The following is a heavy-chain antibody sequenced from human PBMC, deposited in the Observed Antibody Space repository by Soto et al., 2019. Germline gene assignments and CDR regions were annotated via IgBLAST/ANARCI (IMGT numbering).Heavy chain of an antibody. CDR1: GGSISPYY. D-gene: IGHD3-16*01. CDR3: ARPHGGPYAFDI. J-gene: IGHJ3*02. V-gene: IGHV4-59*01. Sequence: SETLSLTCTVSGGSISPYYWSWIRQPPGKGLEWIGYIYDSENTNYNPSLKSRVSISVDTSKNHISLELSSVTAADTAVYYCARPHGGPYAFDIWGHGTMVTVSS. CDR2: IYDSENT.